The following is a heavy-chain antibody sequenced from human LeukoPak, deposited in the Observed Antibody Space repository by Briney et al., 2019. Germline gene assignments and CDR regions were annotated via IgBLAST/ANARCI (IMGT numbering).Heavy chain of an antibody. Sequence: GGSLRLSCAASGFTFSSYAMSWVRQAPGKGLEWVSAISGSGGSTYYADSVKGRFTISRDNSKNTLYLQMNSLRAEDTAVYYCANAALRQAADPPLFDYWGQGTLVTVSS. CDR3: ANAALRQAADPPLFDY. V-gene: IGHV3-23*01. CDR1: GFTFSSYA. D-gene: IGHD6-13*01. J-gene: IGHJ4*02. CDR2: ISGSGGST.